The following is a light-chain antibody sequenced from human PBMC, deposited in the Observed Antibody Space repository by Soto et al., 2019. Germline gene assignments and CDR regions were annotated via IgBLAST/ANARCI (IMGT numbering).Light chain of an antibody. CDR3: CSYACSHFL. Sequence: QSALTQPRSVSGSPGQSVTISCTGTSSDVGGYNYVSWYQQHPGKAPKLMIYDVSQRPSGVPDRFSGSKSGNTASLTISGLQHEDEADYYCCSYACSHFLFGGGTKVTVL. CDR2: DVS. V-gene: IGLV2-11*01. J-gene: IGLJ2*01. CDR1: SSDVGGYNY.